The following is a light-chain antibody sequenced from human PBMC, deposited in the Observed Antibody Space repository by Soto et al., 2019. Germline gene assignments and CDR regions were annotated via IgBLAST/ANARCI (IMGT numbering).Light chain of an antibody. CDR1: QSVGSN. V-gene: IGKV3-15*01. CDR2: GAS. J-gene: IGKJ1*01. CDR3: QQYNNWPPDRT. Sequence: EIVMTQSPATLSVSPGERATLSCRASQSVGSNLAWYQQKPGQAPRLLIYGASTRATGIPARFSGSGSGTEFTLTISSLQSEDFAIDFYQQYNNWPPDRTFGQGTKVEIK.